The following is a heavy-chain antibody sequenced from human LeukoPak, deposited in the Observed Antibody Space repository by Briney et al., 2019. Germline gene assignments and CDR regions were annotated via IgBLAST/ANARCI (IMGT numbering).Heavy chain of an antibody. J-gene: IGHJ4*02. D-gene: IGHD2-15*01. CDR3: ARDPGRFWSCSGGSCYGFDY. Sequence: TGGSLRLSCAASGFTFSSYWMHWVRQAPGKGLVWVSRINSDGSSTSYADSVKGRFTISRDNAKNTLYLQMNSLRAEDTAVYYCARDPGRFWSCSGGSCYGFDYWGQGTLVTVSS. V-gene: IGHV3-74*01. CDR2: INSDGSST. CDR1: GFTFSSYW.